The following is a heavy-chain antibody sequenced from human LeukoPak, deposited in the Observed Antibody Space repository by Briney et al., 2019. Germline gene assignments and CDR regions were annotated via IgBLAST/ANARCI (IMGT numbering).Heavy chain of an antibody. V-gene: IGHV1-2*06. CDR1: GYTFTGYY. CDR2: INPNSGGT. Sequence: ASVKVSCKASGYTFTGYYMHWVRQAPGQGGEWMGRINPNSGGTNYAQKFQGRVTMTRDTSISTAYMELSRLRSDDTAVYYCARSSTSERPDFDYWGQGTLVTVSS. J-gene: IGHJ4*02. D-gene: IGHD2-2*01. CDR3: ARSSTSERPDFDY.